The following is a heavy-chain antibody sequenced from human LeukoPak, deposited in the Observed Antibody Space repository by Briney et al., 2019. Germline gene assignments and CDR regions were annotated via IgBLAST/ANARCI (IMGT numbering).Heavy chain of an antibody. J-gene: IGHJ4*02. CDR1: GGSISSSSYY. V-gene: IGHV4-39*01. CDR2: IYYSGST. CDR3: ARQGTVTAFDY. D-gene: IGHD4-17*01. Sequence: SXTLSLTCTVSGGSISSSSYYWGWIRQPPGKGLEWIGSIYYSGSTYYNPSRKSRVTISVKTAKKQFSLKLSPVTAADTAVYYCARQGTVTAFDYWGQGTLVTVSS.